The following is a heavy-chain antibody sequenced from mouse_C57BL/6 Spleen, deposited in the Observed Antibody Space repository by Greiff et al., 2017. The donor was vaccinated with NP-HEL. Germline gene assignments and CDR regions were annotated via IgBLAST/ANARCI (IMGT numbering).Heavy chain of an antibody. CDR2: ISSGGSYT. V-gene: IGHV5-6*01. J-gene: IGHJ1*03. CDR3: ARKYFDV. Sequence: EVQLVESGGDLVKPGGSLKLSCAASGFTFSSYGMSWVRQTPDKRLEWVATISSGGSYTYYPDSVKGRFTISRDNAKNTLYLQMSSLKSEDTAMYYCARKYFDVWGTGTTVTVSS. CDR1: GFTFSSYG.